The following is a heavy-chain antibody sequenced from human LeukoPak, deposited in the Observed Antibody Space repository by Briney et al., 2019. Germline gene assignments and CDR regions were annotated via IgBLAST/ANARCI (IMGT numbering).Heavy chain of an antibody. CDR3: ASRRELTGEPY. Sequence: SETLSLTCTVSGASISSHAWWTWVRQPPGKGLEWIGEIYHSGSTLFNPSLRSRVSISVDKSNNRFSLQLSSVTAADAAVYYCASRRELTGEPYWGQGTLVSVSS. V-gene: IGHV4-4*02. CDR1: GASISSHAW. CDR2: IYHSGST. J-gene: IGHJ4*02. D-gene: IGHD3-10*01.